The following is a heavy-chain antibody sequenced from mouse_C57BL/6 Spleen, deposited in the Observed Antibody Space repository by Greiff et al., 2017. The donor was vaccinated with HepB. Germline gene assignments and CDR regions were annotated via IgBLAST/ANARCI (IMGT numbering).Heavy chain of an antibody. J-gene: IGHJ4*01. V-gene: IGHV5-17*01. CDR1: GFTFSDYG. Sequence: EVNVVESGGGLVKPGGSLKLSCAASGFTFSDYGMHWVRQAPEKGLEWVAYISSGSSTIYYADTVKGRFTISRDNAKNTLFLQMTSLRSEDTAMYYCARSYSKVYYAMDYWGQGTSVTVSS. CDR3: ARSYSKVYYAMDY. CDR2: ISSGSSTI. D-gene: IGHD2-5*01.